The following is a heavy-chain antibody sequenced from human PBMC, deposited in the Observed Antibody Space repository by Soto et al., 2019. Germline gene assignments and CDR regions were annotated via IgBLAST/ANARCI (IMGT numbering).Heavy chain of an antibody. Sequence: PGGSLRLSCAASGFTFSSYGMHWVRQAPGKGLEWVAVIWYDGSNKYYAASVKGRFTISRDNSKNTLYLQMNSLRAEDTAVYYCARDGESVSLGMDVWGQGTTVTVSS. J-gene: IGHJ6*02. D-gene: IGHD3-10*01. CDR1: GFTFSSYG. CDR2: IWYDGSNK. V-gene: IGHV3-33*01. CDR3: ARDGESVSLGMDV.